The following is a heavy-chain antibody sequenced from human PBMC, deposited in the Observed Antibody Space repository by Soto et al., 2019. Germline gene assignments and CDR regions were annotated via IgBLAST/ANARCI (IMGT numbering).Heavy chain of an antibody. CDR3: ARGRRGGTRAQYFQH. Sequence: QLQLQQWGAGLLKPSETLSLTCAVYGGSFSGYYWSWIRQPPGKGLEWIGEINHSGSTNYNPSLKSRVTISVDTSKNQFSLKLSSVTAADTAVYYCARGRRGGTRAQYFQHWGQGTLVTVSS. CDR2: INHSGST. CDR1: GGSFSGYY. V-gene: IGHV4-34*01. J-gene: IGHJ1*01. D-gene: IGHD2-15*01.